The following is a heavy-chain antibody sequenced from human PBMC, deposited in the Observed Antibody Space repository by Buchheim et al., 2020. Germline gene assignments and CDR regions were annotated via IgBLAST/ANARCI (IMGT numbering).Heavy chain of an antibody. J-gene: IGHJ4*02. V-gene: IGHV4-39*07. CDR3: SLSRKDFWSGSYFDY. CDR2: IYYSGST. D-gene: IGHD3-3*01. CDR1: GGSISSSSYY. Sequence: QLQLQESGPGLVKPSETLSLTCTVSGGSISSSSYYWGWIRQPPGKGLEWIGSIYYSGSTYYNPSLKSRVTISVDTSKNQLSLKLSSVTAADTAVYYCSLSRKDFWSGSYFDYWGQGTL.